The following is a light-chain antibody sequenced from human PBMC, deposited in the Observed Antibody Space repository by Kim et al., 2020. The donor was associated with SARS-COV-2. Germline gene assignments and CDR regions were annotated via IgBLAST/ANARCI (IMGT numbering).Light chain of an antibody. CDR1: TGAVTRGHY. V-gene: IGLV7-46*01. CDR3: LVSVSGARV. CDR2: VTF. Sequence: EARVILTCCSITGAVTRGHYPSWFQQKPGQVTSTLIFVTFKKHSRSPTRCSGSLLGGKTTLILSGAQPEDEADCYCLVSVSGARVFGGGTMLTVL. J-gene: IGLJ3*02.